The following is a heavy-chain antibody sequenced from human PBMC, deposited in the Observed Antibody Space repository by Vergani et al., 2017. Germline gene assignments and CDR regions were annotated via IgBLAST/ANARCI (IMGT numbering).Heavy chain of an antibody. CDR1: GFTFSSHA. CDR2: ISGSGGST. D-gene: IGHD5-12*01. J-gene: IGHJ6*02. CDR3: AKANPRNSGYDYLYYYHAMDV. Sequence: EVQLLQSEGAVVQPGGSLRLSCVASGFTFSSHAMSWVRQGHGQGLEWVSSISGSGGSTYYAGSVKGRFTISRDSSKNTLYLQMNSLSAGYTAVYYCAKANPRNSGYDYLYYYHAMDVWGQGTTVTVSS. V-gene: IGHV3-23*01.